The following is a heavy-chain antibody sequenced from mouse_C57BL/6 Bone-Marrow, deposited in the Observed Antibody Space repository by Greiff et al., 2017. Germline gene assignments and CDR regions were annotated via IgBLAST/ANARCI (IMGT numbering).Heavy chain of an antibody. CDR3: ALGVLFAY. V-gene: IGHV6-3*01. CDR1: GFTFSNYW. CDR2: IRLKSDNYAT. D-gene: IGHD4-1*01. J-gene: IGHJ3*01. Sequence: EVKLEESGGGLVQPGGSMTLSCVASGFTFSNYWMNWVRQSPEKGLEWVAQIRLKSDNYATNYAESVKGRFTISRDDSKSSVYLQMNNLRAEDTGIYYCALGVLFAYWGQGTLVTVSA.